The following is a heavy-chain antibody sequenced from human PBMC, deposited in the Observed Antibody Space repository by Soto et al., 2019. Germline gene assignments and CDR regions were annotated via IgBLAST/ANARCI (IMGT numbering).Heavy chain of an antibody. D-gene: IGHD5-12*01. J-gene: IGHJ6*03. CDR2: IYYSRST. CDR1: GGSISSYY. V-gene: IGHV4-59*08. CDR3: ARQKWPPKYYMDV. Sequence: SETLSLTCTVSGGSISSYYWSWIRQPPGKGLEWIGYIYYSRSTNYNPSLKSRVTISVDTSKNQFSLKLSSVTAADTAVYYCARQKWPPKYYMDVWGKGTTVTVSS.